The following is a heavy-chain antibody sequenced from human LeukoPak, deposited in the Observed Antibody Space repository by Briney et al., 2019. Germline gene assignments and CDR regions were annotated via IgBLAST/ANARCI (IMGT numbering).Heavy chain of an antibody. CDR3: ARRYISTWWTLDY. CDR1: GFTVSSYW. D-gene: IGHD6-13*01. CDR2: ISSDGKTT. Sequence: GGSLRLSCAASGFTVSSYWMHWVRQAPGKGLVWVSRISSDGKTTNYADSVKGRFTISGDNAKNTLYLQMSSLRAEDTAVYYCARRYISTWWTLDYWGQGTLVTVSS. V-gene: IGHV3-74*01. J-gene: IGHJ4*02.